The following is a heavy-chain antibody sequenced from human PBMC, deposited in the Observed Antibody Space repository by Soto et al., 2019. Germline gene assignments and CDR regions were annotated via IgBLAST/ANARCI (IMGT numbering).Heavy chain of an antibody. Sequence: EASVKVSCKASGYTFTGYYMHWVRQGPGQGLEWMGWINPNSGGTNYAQKFQGRVTMTRDTSISTAYMELSRLRSDDTAVYYCARDYYDSSGYYYEYYFDYWGQGTLVTVSS. J-gene: IGHJ4*02. D-gene: IGHD3-22*01. CDR3: ARDYYDSSGYYYEYYFDY. CDR1: GYTFTGYY. CDR2: INPNSGGT. V-gene: IGHV1-2*02.